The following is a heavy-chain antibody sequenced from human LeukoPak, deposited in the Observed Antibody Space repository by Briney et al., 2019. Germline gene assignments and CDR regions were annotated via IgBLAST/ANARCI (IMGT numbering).Heavy chain of an antibody. CDR2: INPSGGST. CDR3: ARALDDYDSSGYYGY. V-gene: IGHV1-46*01. J-gene: IGHJ4*02. D-gene: IGHD3-22*01. Sequence: ASVKVYCKASGYTFTSYYMHWVRQAPGQGLEWMGIINPSGGSTSYAQKFQGRVTMTRDTSTSTVYMELSSLRSEDTAVYYCARALDDYDSSGYYGYWGQGTLVTVSS. CDR1: GYTFTSYY.